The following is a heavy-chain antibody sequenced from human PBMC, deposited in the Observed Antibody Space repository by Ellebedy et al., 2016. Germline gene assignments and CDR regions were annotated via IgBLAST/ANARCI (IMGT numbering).Heavy chain of an antibody. D-gene: IGHD3-22*01. J-gene: IGHJ3*02. CDR1: GFTFSSYG. Sequence: GESLKISXAASGFTFSSYGMHWVRQAPGKGLEWVAVMSYDGSNKHYADSVKGRFTISRDNSKNTLYLQMNSLRAEDTAVYYCAKVDDYYDSSGSFGHTLDIWGQGTMVTVSS. CDR2: MSYDGSNK. CDR3: AKVDDYYDSSGSFGHTLDI. V-gene: IGHV3-30*18.